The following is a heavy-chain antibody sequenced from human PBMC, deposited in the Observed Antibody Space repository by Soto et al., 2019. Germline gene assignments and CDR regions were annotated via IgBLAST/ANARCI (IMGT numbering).Heavy chain of an antibody. Sequence: EVQLVESGGGLVKPGGSLRLSCAASGFTFSSYSMNWVRQAPGKGLEWVSSISSSSSYIYYADSVKGRFTISRDNAKNSRYLQMNSLRAEDTAGYYWARDSDIGVVGVDAFDIWGQGTMVTVSS. CDR2: ISSSSSYI. J-gene: IGHJ3*02. V-gene: IGHV3-21*01. CDR1: GFTFSSYS. D-gene: IGHD2-2*01. CDR3: ARDSDIGVVGVDAFDI.